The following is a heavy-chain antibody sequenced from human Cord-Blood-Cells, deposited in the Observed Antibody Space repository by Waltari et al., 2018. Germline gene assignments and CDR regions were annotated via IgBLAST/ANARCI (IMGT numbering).Heavy chain of an antibody. D-gene: IGHD6-6*01. CDR1: GGSISSSSYY. Sequence: QLQLQESGPGLVKLSETLSLTCTVSGGSISSSSYYWCWIRQPPGKGLEWIGSIYYSGSTYYNPSLKSRVTISVDTSKNQFSLKLSSVTAADTAVYYCARRQIAARDDAFDIWGQGTMVTVSS. CDR3: ARRQIAARDDAFDI. J-gene: IGHJ3*02. CDR2: IYYSGST. V-gene: IGHV4-39*01.